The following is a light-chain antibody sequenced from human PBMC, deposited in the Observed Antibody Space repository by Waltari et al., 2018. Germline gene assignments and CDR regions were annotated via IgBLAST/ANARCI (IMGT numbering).Light chain of an antibody. V-gene: IGKV1-5*01. J-gene: IGKJ1*01. CDR1: QSISNW. Sequence: IQVTQSPSTLSASVGDRVTITCRATQSISNWLAWYQQKPGTAPKLLIYKASTLESGVPSRFSGSGSGTEFTLTISSLQPDDFATYFCQQYNNYTPKTFGQGTKVDIK. CDR3: QQYNNYTPKT. CDR2: KAS.